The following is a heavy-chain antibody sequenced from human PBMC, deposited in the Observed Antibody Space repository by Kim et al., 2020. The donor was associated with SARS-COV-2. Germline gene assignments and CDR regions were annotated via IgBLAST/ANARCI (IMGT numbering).Heavy chain of an antibody. CDR1: GFTVSSNY. V-gene: IGHV3-53*01. CDR3: ARDSASGVAESHRGYYYGMDV. J-gene: IGHJ6*02. Sequence: GGSLRLSCAASGFTVSSNYMSWVRQAPGKGLEWVSVIYSGGSTYYADSVKGRFTISRDNSKNTLYLQMNSLRAEDTAVYYCARDSASGVAESHRGYYYGMDVWGQGTTVTVSS. D-gene: IGHD3-3*01. CDR2: IYSGGST.